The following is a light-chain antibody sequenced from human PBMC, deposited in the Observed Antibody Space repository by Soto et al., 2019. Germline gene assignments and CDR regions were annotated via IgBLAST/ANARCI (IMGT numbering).Light chain of an antibody. J-gene: IGKJ1*01. Sequence: EIVLTQSPATLSLSPGERATLSCRASQSVSSYLAWYQQKPGQAPRLLIYDASTRAAGIPARFSGSGSGTDFTLSISRLEPEDFAVYYCQLYGTSPKPFGQGTKVDIK. V-gene: IGKV3-11*01. CDR3: QLYGTSPKP. CDR1: QSVSSY. CDR2: DAS.